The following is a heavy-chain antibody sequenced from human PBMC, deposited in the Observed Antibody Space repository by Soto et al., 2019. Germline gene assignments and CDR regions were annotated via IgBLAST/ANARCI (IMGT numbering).Heavy chain of an antibody. CDR2: MNPNSGDT. Sequence: QVQLVQSGAEVKKPGASVKVSCKASGYTFSSYDINWVRQATGQGLEWMGWMNPNSGDTNYAQKFQGRFTMTRNTSIATAYMELSSLRSEDTAVYYCARGLKFTTPLVRGVNPYYYYYMDVWGEGTTVTVSS. CDR1: GYTFSSYD. CDR3: ARGLKFTTPLVRGVNPYYYYYMDV. J-gene: IGHJ6*03. V-gene: IGHV1-8*01. D-gene: IGHD3-10*01.